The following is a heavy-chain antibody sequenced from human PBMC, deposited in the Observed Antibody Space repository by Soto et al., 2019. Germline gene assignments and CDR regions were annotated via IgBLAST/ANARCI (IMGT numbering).Heavy chain of an antibody. D-gene: IGHD3-3*01. Sequence: SETLSLTCTVSGGSISSSSYYWGWIRQPPGKGLEWIGSIYYSGSTYYNPSLKSRVTISVDTSKNQFSLKLSSVTAADKAVYNCARHQGGVTVFGAVHPLFDYWGQGTLVTVSS. CDR3: ARHQGGVTVFGAVHPLFDY. J-gene: IGHJ4*02. CDR2: IYYSGST. CDR1: GGSISSSSYY. V-gene: IGHV4-39*01.